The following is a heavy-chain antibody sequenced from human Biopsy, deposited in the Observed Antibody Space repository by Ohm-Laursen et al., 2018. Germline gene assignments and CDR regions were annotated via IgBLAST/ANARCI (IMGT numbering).Heavy chain of an antibody. CDR1: GDTFTTSA. CDR2: IIPILGTV. V-gene: IGHV1-69*04. D-gene: IGHD3-10*01. J-gene: IGHJ6*02. Sequence: SSVTVSCKASGDTFTTSAISWVRQVPGQGLDWMGRIIPILGTVDYGQNFQGRVTIRADTSTTLLELTSLRYDDTAVYYCASGDIGGIGLDVWGLGTTVTVSS. CDR3: ASGDIGGIGLDV.